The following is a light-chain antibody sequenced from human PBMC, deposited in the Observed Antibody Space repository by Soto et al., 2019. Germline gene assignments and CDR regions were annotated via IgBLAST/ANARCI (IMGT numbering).Light chain of an antibody. V-gene: IGLV2-14*01. J-gene: IGLJ2*01. CDR2: EVS. CDR1: SSDIGAYDY. CDR3: SSYTTIKTVV. Sequence: QSVLTQPPSASGSPGQSVTISCTGTSSDIGAYDYVSWHQQHPGKSPRVIIFEVSNRPSGISDRFSGFKSANTAYLTISGVQPEDEADYHCSSYTTIKTVVFGGGTKVTVL.